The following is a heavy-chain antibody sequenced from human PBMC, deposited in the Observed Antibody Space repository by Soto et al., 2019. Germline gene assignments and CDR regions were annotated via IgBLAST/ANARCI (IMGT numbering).Heavy chain of an antibody. CDR2: IYSSGNT. J-gene: IGHJ5*02. CDR1: GGTISGYY. V-gene: IGHV4-4*07. D-gene: IGHD3-3*01. CDR3: ARGQRFSDWFDP. Sequence: SETLSLTCSVSGGTISGYYWTWIRQPAGKGLEWIGRIYSSGNTKYNPSLQSRVTMSPDTSNNQFSLRLTSVTAADTAVYYCARGQRFSDWFDPWGQGTLVTVSS.